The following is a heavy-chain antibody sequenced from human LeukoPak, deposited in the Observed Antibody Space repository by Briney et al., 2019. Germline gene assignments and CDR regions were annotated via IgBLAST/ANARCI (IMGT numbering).Heavy chain of an antibody. CDR1: GFTFSSYA. Sequence: PGRSLRLSCAASGFTFSSYAMHWVRQAPGKGLEWVANIKRDGSEKYYVDSVKGRFTISRDNAKNSLYLQMNSLRAEDTAVYYCARDPDGFDSWGQGTLVTVSS. D-gene: IGHD5-24*01. J-gene: IGHJ4*02. CDR3: ARDPDGFDS. CDR2: IKRDGSEK. V-gene: IGHV3-7*01.